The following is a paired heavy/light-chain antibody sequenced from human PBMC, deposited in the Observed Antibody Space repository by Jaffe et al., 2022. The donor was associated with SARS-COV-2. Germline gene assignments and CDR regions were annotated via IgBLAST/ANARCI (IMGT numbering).Light chain of an antibody. J-gene: IGLJ3*02. Sequence: QSALTQPASVSGSPGQSITISCTGTSSDVGSYKFVSWYQQHPGRPPKLIIYDVSNRPSGVSDRFSGSKSGYTASLTISGLQTEDEADYYCSSYTSASTLGVFGGGTKLTVL. CDR1: SSDVGSYKF. V-gene: IGLV2-14*03. CDR3: SSYTSASTLGV. CDR2: DVS.
Heavy chain of an antibody. J-gene: IGHJ4*02. V-gene: IGHV3-11*06. Sequence: QVLLVESGGGLVKPGASLRLSCAASGFTFDEYYMSWIRQAPGKGLEWVSSISHSVIDTYINYADSVKGRFTTSRDNAKNSLFLQMGSLRAEDTAVYYCARVPRIAGDANVPLEADYWGQGTLVTVSS. CDR1: GFTFDEYY. D-gene: IGHD2-8*01. CDR3: ARVPRIAGDANVPLEADY. CDR2: ISHSVIDTYI.